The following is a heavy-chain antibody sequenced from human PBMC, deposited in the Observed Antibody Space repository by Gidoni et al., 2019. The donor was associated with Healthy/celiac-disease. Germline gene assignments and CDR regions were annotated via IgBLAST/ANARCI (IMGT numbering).Heavy chain of an antibody. V-gene: IGHV1-2*06. CDR3: ASGSYGTYFGPNYYYGMDV. CDR2: INPNSGGT. J-gene: IGHJ6*02. CDR1: GYTFTGYS. D-gene: IGHD1-26*01. Sequence: QVQLVQSGAEVKKPGASVKVSCKASGYTFTGYSMHWVRQAPGQGLEWMGRINPNSGGTNYAQKFQGRVTMTRDTSISTAYMELSRLRSDDTAVYYCASGSYGTYFGPNYYYGMDVWGQGTTVTVSS.